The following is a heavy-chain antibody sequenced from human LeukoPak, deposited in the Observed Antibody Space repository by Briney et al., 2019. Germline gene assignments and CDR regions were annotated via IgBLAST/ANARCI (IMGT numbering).Heavy chain of an antibody. CDR2: IYYSGST. CDR3: ARSYTAMVFSSGYWGVRRGETFDY. J-gene: IGHJ4*02. CDR1: GGSISSHY. Sequence: SETLSLTCTVSGGSISSHYWSWIRQPPGKGLEWIGYIYYSGSTNYNPSLKSRVTISVDTSKNQFSLKLSSVTAADTAVYYCARSYTAMVFSSGYWGVRRGETFDYWGQGTLVTVSS. V-gene: IGHV4-59*11. D-gene: IGHD3-22*01.